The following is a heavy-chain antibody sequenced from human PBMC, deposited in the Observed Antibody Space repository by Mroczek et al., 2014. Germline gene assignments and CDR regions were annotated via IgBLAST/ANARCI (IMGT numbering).Heavy chain of an antibody. D-gene: IGHD2-15*01. V-gene: IGHV3-30-3*01. J-gene: IGHJ4*02. CDR2: ISYDGSNK. CDR1: GFTFSSYA. Sequence: QLLESGGGVVQPGRSLRLSCAASGFTFSSYAMHWVRQAPGKGLEWVAVISYDGSNKYYADSVKGRFTISRDNSKSTLYLQMNSLRAEDTAVYYCARAGESIGYCSGGSCYSDYWGQGTLVTVSS. CDR3: ARAGESIGYCSGGSCYSDY.